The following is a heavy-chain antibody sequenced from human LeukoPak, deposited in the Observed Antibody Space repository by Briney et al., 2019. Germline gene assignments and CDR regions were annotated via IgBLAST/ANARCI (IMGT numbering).Heavy chain of an antibody. CDR1: GGSISSSSYY. Sequence: ETLSLTCTVSGGSISSSSYYWGWILQPPGKGLEWVSAIYSDGSTHYGDSVKGRFTISRDNSKNTLYLQMNSLRAEDTAVYYCARVRTHCGGDCYPFDSWGQGTLVTVSS. J-gene: IGHJ4*02. V-gene: IGHV3-66*01. CDR3: ARVRTHCGGDCYPFDS. CDR2: IYSDGST. D-gene: IGHD2-21*02.